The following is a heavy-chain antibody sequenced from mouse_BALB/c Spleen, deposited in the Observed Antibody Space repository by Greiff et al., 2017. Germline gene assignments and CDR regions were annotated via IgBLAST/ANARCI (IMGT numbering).Heavy chain of an antibody. CDR2: ISSGSSTI. CDR3: ARTSYLGSYYYAMDY. V-gene: IGHV5-17*02. Sequence: EVKLVESGGGLVQPGGSRKLSCAASGFTFSSFGMHWVRQAPEKGLEWVAYISSGSSTIYYADTVKGRFTISRDNPKNTLFLQMTSLRSEDTAMYYCARTSYLGSYYYAMDYWGQGTSVTVSS. CDR1: GFTFSSFG. J-gene: IGHJ4*01. D-gene: IGHD4-1*01.